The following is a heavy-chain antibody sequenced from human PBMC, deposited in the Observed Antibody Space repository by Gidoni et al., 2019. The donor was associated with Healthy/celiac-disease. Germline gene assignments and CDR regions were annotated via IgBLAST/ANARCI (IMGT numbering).Heavy chain of an antibody. J-gene: IGHJ5*02. V-gene: IGHV1-69*12. D-gene: IGHD2-15*01. CDR3: AREYCSGGSCPPLYDP. CDR2: IIPIFGTA. Sequence: QVQLVQSGAEVKKPGSSVKLSCKASGGTFSSYAISWVRQAPGQGLAWMGGIIPIFGTANYAQKFQGRVTITADESTSTAYMELSSLRSEDTAVYYCAREYCSGGSCPPLYDPWGQGTLVTVSS. CDR1: GGTFSSYA.